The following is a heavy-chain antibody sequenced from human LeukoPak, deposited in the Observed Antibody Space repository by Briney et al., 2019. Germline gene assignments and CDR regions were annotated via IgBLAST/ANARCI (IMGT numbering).Heavy chain of an antibody. CDR1: GGSISSTNW. Sequence: SETLSLTCAVSGGSISSTNWWSWVRQPPGKGLGWIGEIYHSGSTNYNLSLKSRVTISVDKSKNQFSLKLTYVTAADTAVYYCARGYARQPSHWGQGTLVTVSS. D-gene: IGHD2-15*01. J-gene: IGHJ4*02. CDR2: IYHSGST. V-gene: IGHV4-4*02. CDR3: ARGYARQPSH.